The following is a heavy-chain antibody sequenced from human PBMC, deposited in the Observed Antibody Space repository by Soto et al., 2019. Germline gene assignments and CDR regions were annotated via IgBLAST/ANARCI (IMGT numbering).Heavy chain of an antibody. Sequence: QVQLVQSGAEVKRPGASVMVSCRATGYTFKNYDINWVRQATGQGLEWMGRMNPNSGNTGYAQKFQGRVTMTSNTSRSTAYLELSSLRSEATAVYYCARATVYGGNGWLAPWGQGTLVTVSS. J-gene: IGHJ5*02. CDR3: ARATVYGGNGWLAP. CDR2: MNPNSGNT. V-gene: IGHV1-8*01. D-gene: IGHD2-8*01. CDR1: GYTFKNYD.